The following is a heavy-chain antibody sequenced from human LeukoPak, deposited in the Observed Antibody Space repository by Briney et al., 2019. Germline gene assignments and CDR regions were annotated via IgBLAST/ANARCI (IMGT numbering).Heavy chain of an antibody. D-gene: IGHD3-10*02. Sequence: GGSLRLSCAASGFTFSSFEMNWVRQAPGKGLEWVSYISISGSTIYYADSVKGRFTISRDNAKNSLYLQMNSLRAEDKAVYYCAELGITMIGGVWGKGTTVTISS. CDR2: ISISGSTI. CDR1: GFTFSSFE. J-gene: IGHJ6*04. V-gene: IGHV3-48*03. CDR3: AELGITMIGGV.